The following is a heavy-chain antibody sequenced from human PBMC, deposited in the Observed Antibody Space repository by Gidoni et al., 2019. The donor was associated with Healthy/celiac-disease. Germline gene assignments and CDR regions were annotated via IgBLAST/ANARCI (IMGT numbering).Heavy chain of an antibody. D-gene: IGHD2-15*01. V-gene: IGHV3-21*01. CDR1: GFTFSSYS. CDR3: ARDEGYCSGGSCYSWGY. Sequence: EVQLVESGGGLVKPGGSLRLSCAASGFTFSSYSMNWVRQAPGKGLEWVSSISSSSSYIYYADSVKGLFTISRDNAKNSLYLQRNSLRAEDTAVYYCARDEGYCSGGSCYSWGYWGQGTLVTVSS. CDR2: ISSSSSYI. J-gene: IGHJ4*02.